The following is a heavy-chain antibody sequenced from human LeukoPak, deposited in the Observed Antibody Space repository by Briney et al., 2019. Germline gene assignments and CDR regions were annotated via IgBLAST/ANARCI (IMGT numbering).Heavy chain of an antibody. CDR2: TSAYNGNT. Sequence: ASVKVSCKTPGFTFNTYGIAWVRQAPGQGLEWMGWTSAYNGNTNYAQNLQDRVTMTTDTSTTTAYMELRGLRSDDTAVYYCAREGSLHHSGDYYLSWFDPWGQGTLVTVSS. J-gene: IGHJ5*02. V-gene: IGHV1-18*01. CDR3: AREGSLHHSGDYYLSWFDP. CDR1: GFTFNTYG. D-gene: IGHD3-22*01.